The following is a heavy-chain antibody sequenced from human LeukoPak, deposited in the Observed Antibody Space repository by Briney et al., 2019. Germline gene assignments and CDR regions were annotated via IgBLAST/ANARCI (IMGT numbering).Heavy chain of an antibody. Sequence: SVKVSCKASGGTFSNYAISWVRQAPGQGLEWMGGIIPMYGIPNYAQKLQGRVTMTTDTSTSTAYMELRSLRSDDTAVYYCARGFLYYYDSSGLDRWGQGTLVTASS. CDR2: IIPMYGIP. J-gene: IGHJ4*02. CDR1: GGTFSNYA. V-gene: IGHV1-69*10. D-gene: IGHD3-22*01. CDR3: ARGFLYYYDSSGLDR.